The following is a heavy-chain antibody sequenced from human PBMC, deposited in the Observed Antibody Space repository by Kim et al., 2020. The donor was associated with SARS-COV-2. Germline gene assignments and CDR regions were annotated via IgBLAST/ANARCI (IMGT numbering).Heavy chain of an antibody. D-gene: IGHD6-6*01. CDR3: ARDLGEYSSSPGPFETFYYMDV. J-gene: IGHJ6*03. Sequence: SVKVSCKASGGTFSSYAISWVRQAPGQGLECMGGIIPIFGTANYAQKFQGRVTITADESTSTAYMELSSLRSEDTAVYYCARDLGEYSSSPGPFETFYYMDVWGKGTTVTVSS. CDR2: IIPIFGTA. V-gene: IGHV1-69*13. CDR1: GGTFSSYA.